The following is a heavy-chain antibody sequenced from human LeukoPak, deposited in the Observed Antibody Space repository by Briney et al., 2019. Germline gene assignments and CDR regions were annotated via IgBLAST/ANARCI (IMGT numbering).Heavy chain of an antibody. CDR3: ARDLVDTAMWEFDY. V-gene: IGHV1-2*02. CDR2: INPNSGGT. D-gene: IGHD5-18*01. CDR1: GYTFTDYY. Sequence: ASVKVSCKASGYTFTDYYIHWVRQAPGQGLEWMGWINPNSGGTNYAQKFQGRVTVTRDTSISTAYMELSRLRSDDTAVYYCARDLVDTAMWEFDYWGQGTLVTVSS. J-gene: IGHJ4*02.